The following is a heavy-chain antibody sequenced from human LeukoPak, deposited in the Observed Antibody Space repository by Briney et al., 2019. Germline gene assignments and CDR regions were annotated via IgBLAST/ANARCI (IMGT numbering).Heavy chain of an antibody. J-gene: IGHJ4*02. CDR2: ISAYNGSK. CDR3: ARDRSGNYGRPFDY. Sequence: ASVNVSCKASGYTFTNYGIRWVRQTPAQGLEWMGWISAYNGSKNYAQKFQGRVTMTTDTSTSTAYMELRSLTSDDTAVYFCARDRSGNYGRPFDYWGQGALVTVSS. D-gene: IGHD3-10*01. V-gene: IGHV1-18*01. CDR1: GYTFTNYG.